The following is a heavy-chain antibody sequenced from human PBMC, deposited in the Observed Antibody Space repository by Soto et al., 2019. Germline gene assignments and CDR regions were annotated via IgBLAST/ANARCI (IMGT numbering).Heavy chain of an antibody. V-gene: IGHV3-23*01. D-gene: IGHD5-12*01. J-gene: IGHJ4*02. CDR2: ISGSGGST. Sequence: GGSLRLSCAASGFTFSSYAMSWVRQAPGKGLEWVSAISGSGGSTYYADPVKGRFTISRVNSKNTLYLQMNSLRAEDTAVYYCAKDLLATQEKDYWGQGTLVTVSS. CDR3: AKDLLATQEKDY. CDR1: GFTFSSYA.